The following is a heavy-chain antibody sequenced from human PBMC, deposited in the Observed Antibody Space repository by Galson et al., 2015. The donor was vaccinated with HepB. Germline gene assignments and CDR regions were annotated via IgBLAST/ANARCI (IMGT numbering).Heavy chain of an antibody. Sequence: SVKVSCKASGYTFTSYAMQWVRQAPGQRLEWMGWINAGSGDTKYSQKFQGRVTFSRDTSARIAYMDLSSLESEDTAVYYCTSHMWGAYSLDHWGQGTLVIVTS. CDR3: TSHMWGAYSLDH. D-gene: IGHD2-15*01. J-gene: IGHJ4*02. CDR1: GYTFTSYA. V-gene: IGHV1-3*01. CDR2: INAGSGDT.